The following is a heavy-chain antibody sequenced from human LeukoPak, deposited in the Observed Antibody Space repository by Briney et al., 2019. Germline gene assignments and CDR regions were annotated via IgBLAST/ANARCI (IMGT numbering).Heavy chain of an antibody. CDR3: ARGYYDSSGAYYYYYYGMDV. Sequence: SQTLSLTCAISGDSVSSNSAAWNWIRQSPSRGLEWLGRTYYRSKWYNDYAVSVKSRITINPDTSKNQFSLQLNSVTPEDTAVYYCARGYYDSSGAYYYYYYGMDVWGQGTRSPSP. V-gene: IGHV6-1*01. CDR2: TYYRSKWYN. D-gene: IGHD3-22*01. CDR1: GDSVSSNSAA. J-gene: IGHJ6*02.